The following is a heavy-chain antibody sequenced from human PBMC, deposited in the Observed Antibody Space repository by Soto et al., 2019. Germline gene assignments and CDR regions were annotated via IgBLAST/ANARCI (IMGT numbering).Heavy chain of an antibody. V-gene: IGHV3-23*01. CDR2: ISGSGGST. CDR1: GFTFSNYA. D-gene: IGHD3-10*01. Sequence: VGSLRLSCAASGFTFSNYAMSWVRQARGKGLEWVSAISGSGGSTYYADSVKGRFTISRDNSKNTLYLQMNSLRAEVTAVYYCAKDPSYYGSGSYHDYWGQGTLVTVSS. CDR3: AKDPSYYGSGSYHDY. J-gene: IGHJ4*02.